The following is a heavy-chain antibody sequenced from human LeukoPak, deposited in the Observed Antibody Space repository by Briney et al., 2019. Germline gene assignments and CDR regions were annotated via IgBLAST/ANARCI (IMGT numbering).Heavy chain of an antibody. D-gene: IGHD3-10*02. J-gene: IGHJ5*01. V-gene: IGHV4-39*07. Sequence: PSETLSLTCTVSGGSITSSTYYWGWIRQPPGKGLEWIGSIYYSGDTYYSPSLKSRLNISVDTSKNQFSLNLSSVTAADTAMYYCARGYYARGDSWGQGTRVTVSS. CDR1: GGSITSSTYY. CDR2: IYYSGDT. CDR3: ARGYYARGDS.